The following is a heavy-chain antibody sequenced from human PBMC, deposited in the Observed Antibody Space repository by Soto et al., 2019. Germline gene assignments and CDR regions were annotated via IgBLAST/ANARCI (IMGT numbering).Heavy chain of an antibody. Sequence: ASVKVSCKASGYTFTSYAMHWVRQAPGQRLEWMGWINDGNGNTKYSQKFQGRVTITRDTSASTAYMELSSLRSEDTAVYYCARSIVVVTALHYWGQGTLVTVSS. CDR3: ARSIVVVTALHY. V-gene: IGHV1-3*01. J-gene: IGHJ4*02. CDR2: INDGNGNT. D-gene: IGHD2-21*02. CDR1: GYTFTSYA.